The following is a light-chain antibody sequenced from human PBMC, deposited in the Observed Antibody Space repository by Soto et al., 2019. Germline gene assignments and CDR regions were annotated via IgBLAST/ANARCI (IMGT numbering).Light chain of an antibody. CDR3: QQYGRSPLT. V-gene: IGKV3-20*01. Sequence: IVLTQSPGTLSLSPGDRATLSCRASQSMSNSNLAWYQHKPGQAPRLLIYGASNRATGIPDRFSGSGSGTDFILSISRLEPEDFAVYYCQQYGRSPLTFGGGTKVDIK. J-gene: IGKJ4*01. CDR2: GAS. CDR1: QSMSNSN.